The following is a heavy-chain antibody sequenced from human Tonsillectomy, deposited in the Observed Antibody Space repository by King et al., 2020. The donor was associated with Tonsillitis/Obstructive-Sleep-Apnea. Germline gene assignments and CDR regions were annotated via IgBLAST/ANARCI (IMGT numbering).Heavy chain of an antibody. CDR1: GFTFSRYA. V-gene: IGHV3-30*09. CDR2: ISHDASTS. Sequence: VQLVESGGGVVQPGRSLRLSCAASGFTFSRYAMHWIRQAPGKGLEWVAVISHDASTSYYADSVKGRFAISRDNSKNTLYLQVNSLRSEDTALYFCAREAGDYDLYFDNWRQGTLVTVSS. D-gene: IGHD4-17*01. J-gene: IGHJ4*02. CDR3: AREAGDYDLYFDN.